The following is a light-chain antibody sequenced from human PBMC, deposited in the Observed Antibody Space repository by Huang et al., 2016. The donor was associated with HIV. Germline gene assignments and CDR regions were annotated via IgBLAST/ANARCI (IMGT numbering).Light chain of an antibody. CDR2: DAS. J-gene: IGKJ4*01. V-gene: IGKV3-11*01. CDR3: QQRSNWLT. Sequence: EIVLTQSPATLSLSPGERATLSCRASQRISNYLAWYQQKPGQAPRLLIYDASNRATGIPARYSGSVSGTDFTLTISSLEPEDFAVYYCQQRSNWLTFGGGTKVEIK. CDR1: QRISNY.